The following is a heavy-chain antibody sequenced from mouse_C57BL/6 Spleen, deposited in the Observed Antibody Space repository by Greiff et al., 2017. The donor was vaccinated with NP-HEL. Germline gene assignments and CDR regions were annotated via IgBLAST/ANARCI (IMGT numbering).Heavy chain of an antibody. CDR1: GYTFTDYY. CDR3: ARLEDSSGYSAMDY. CDR2: INPNNGGT. V-gene: IGHV1-26*01. J-gene: IGHJ4*01. D-gene: IGHD3-2*02. Sequence: EVQLQQSGPELVKPGASVKISCKASGYTFTDYYMNWVKQSHGKSLEWIGDINPNNGGTSYNQKFKGKATLTVDKSSSTAYMELRSLTSEDSAVYYCARLEDSSGYSAMDYWGQGTSVTVSS.